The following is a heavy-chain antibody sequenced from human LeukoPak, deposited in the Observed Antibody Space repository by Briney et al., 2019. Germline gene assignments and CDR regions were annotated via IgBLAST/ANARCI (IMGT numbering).Heavy chain of an antibody. CDR1: GYTFSSYD. CDR3: ARGGDDYGNTHWFDP. V-gene: IGHV1-3*01. J-gene: IGHJ5*02. Sequence: GASVKVSCKASGYTFSSYDIHWVRQAPGQRLEWMGWINAGNGNTKFSQKFQGRVTITRNTSISTAYMELSSLRSEDTAVYYCARGGDDYGNTHWFDPWGQGTLVTVSS. CDR2: INAGNGNT. D-gene: IGHD4-17*01.